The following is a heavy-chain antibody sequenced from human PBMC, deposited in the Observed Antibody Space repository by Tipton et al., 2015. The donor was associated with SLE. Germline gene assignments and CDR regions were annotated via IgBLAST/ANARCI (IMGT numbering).Heavy chain of an antibody. J-gene: IGHJ4*02. CDR3: ARNLDY. CDR2: ISFDGNHK. D-gene: IGHD1-14*01. V-gene: IGHV3-30*03. Sequence: SLRLSCAASGYIFSGYGMHWVRQAPGKGLEWVAAISFDGNHKPYADSVKGRFTISRDDSRNTVYLQMNSLRPEDTAVYYCARNLDYWGQGTLVTVSS. CDR1: GYIFSGYG.